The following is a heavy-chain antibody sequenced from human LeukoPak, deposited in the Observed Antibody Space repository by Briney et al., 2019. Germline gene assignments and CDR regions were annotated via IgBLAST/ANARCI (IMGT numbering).Heavy chain of an antibody. CDR2: IYYSGST. J-gene: IGHJ4*02. CDR3: ARTPKPIFGVVIKDY. V-gene: IGHV4-39*01. D-gene: IGHD3-3*01. Sequence: SETLSLTCTVSGGSISSSSYYWSWIRQPPGKGLEWIGSIYYSGSTYYNPSLKSRVTISVDTSKNQFSLKLSSVTAADTAVYYCARTPKPIFGVVIKDYWGQGTLVIVSS. CDR1: GGSISSSSYY.